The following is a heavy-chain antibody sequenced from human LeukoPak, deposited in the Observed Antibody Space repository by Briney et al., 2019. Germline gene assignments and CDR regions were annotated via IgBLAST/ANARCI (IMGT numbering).Heavy chain of an antibody. Sequence: GGSLRLSCAASGFTFSSYAMHWVRQAPGKGLEWVAVISYDGSNKYYADSVKGRFTISRDNSKNTLYLQMNSLRAEDTAVYYCAKEGGRGDYDILTGYYYFDYWGQGTLVTVSS. CDR3: AKEGGRGDYDILTGYYYFDY. V-gene: IGHV3-30*04. CDR2: ISYDGSNK. CDR1: GFTFSSYA. D-gene: IGHD3-9*01. J-gene: IGHJ4*02.